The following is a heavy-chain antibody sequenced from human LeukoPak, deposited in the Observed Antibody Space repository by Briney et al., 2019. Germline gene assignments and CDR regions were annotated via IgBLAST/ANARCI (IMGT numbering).Heavy chain of an antibody. CDR2: INPNSGGT. J-gene: IGHJ4*02. CDR1: GYTFTAYY. D-gene: IGHD6-6*01. Sequence: ASVTVSCKASGYTFTAYYMHWVRQAPGQGLEWMGWINPNSGGTKYAQKFQGRVTMTRDTSIGTVYMELSRLRSDDTAVYYCARDSIAARQLSYWGQGTLVTVSS. CDR3: ARDSIAARQLSY. V-gene: IGHV1-2*02.